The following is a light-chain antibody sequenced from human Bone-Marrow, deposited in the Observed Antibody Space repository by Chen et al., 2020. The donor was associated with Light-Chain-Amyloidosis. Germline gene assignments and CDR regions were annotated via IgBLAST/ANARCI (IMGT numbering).Light chain of an antibody. Sequence: FMLTQPRAGSESPGKTVTTYCTRSSGSIAGNYVQWFQQRPGRSPTTVIFEDNLRPPGVPDRFSGSIDTSSNSASLSISGLKPEDEADYYCQSYDTSVRVFGGGTRLTVL. CDR3: QSYDTSVRV. CDR1: SGSIAGNY. V-gene: IGLV6-57*01. J-gene: IGLJ3*02. CDR2: EDN.